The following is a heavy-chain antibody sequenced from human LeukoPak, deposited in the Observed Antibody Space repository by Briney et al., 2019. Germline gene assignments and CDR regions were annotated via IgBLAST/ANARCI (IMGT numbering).Heavy chain of an antibody. CDR1: GGSISSYY. Sequence: SETLSLTCTVSGGSISSYYWSWIRQPPGKGLEWIGYIYYSGGTNYNPSLKSRVTISVDTSKNQFSLKLSSVTAADTAVYYCARSIGYSSGWLGYWGQGTLVTVSS. D-gene: IGHD6-19*01. CDR3: ARSIGYSSGWLGY. J-gene: IGHJ4*02. CDR2: IYYSGGT. V-gene: IGHV4-59*01.